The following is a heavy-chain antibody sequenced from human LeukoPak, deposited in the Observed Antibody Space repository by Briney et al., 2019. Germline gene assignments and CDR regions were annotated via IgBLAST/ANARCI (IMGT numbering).Heavy chain of an antibody. Sequence: SETLSLTCALYGGSFRGYSWTWIRQPPGKGLEWLGYIYHSGRTNYNPSLKSRVTISVDTSKNQFALKLSSVTAADTAVYYCARSYCGSDCSSGGGIVDYWGQGTLVTVSS. D-gene: IGHD2-21*02. J-gene: IGHJ4*02. CDR3: ARSYCGSDCSSGGGIVDY. V-gene: IGHV4-4*09. CDR1: GGSFRGYS. CDR2: IYHSGRT.